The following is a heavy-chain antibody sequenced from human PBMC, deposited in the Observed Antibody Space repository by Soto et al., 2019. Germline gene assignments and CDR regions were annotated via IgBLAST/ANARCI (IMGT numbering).Heavy chain of an antibody. Sequence: SEALSLTCSVSGCSVSNVFLYWSWVREHPGKGLEWIGDIYYRGTTSCNPSLRSRVTISKDTSKNQVSLKVNSVTAADTAVYYCARVSAGGTRWFDSWGQGILVTVSS. CDR2: IYYRGTT. J-gene: IGHJ5*01. CDR3: ARVSAGGTRWFDS. CDR1: GCSVSNVFLY. D-gene: IGHD6-13*01. V-gene: IGHV4-31*03.